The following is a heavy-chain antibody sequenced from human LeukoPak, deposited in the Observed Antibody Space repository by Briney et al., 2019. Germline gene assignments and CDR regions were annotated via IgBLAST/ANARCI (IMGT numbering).Heavy chain of an antibody. CDR1: GGSISSSSYY. D-gene: IGHD3-10*01. V-gene: IGHV4-39*01. CDR2: IYYIGST. J-gene: IGHJ4*02. Sequence: SETLSLTCTVSGGSISSSSYYWGWIRQPPGKGLEWIGNIYYIGSTDYNPSLKSRVTISVDTSKNQFSLKLSSVTAADTAVYYCATWGWGRILWFGELLGSGYWGQGTLVTVSS. CDR3: ATWGWGRILWFGELLGSGY.